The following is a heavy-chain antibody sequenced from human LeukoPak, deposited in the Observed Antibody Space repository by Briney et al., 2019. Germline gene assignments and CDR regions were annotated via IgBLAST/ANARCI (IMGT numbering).Heavy chain of an antibody. D-gene: IGHD3-22*01. Sequence: GGSLRLSCAASGFTFSSYAMHWVRQAPGKGLEWVANIKQDGSEKYYVDSVKGRFTISRDNAKNSLYLQMNSLRAEDTAVYYCARDGSNYYDSSGYFDYWGQGALVTVSS. CDR3: ARDGSNYYDSSGYFDY. CDR1: GFTFSSYA. J-gene: IGHJ4*02. CDR2: IKQDGSEK. V-gene: IGHV3-7*01.